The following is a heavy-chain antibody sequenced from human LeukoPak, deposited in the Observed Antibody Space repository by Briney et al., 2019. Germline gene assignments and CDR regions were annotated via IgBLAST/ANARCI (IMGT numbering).Heavy chain of an antibody. CDR1: GGSFSGYY. CDR2: INHSGST. V-gene: IGHV4-34*01. J-gene: IGHJ4*02. Sequence: SETLSLTCAVYGGSFSGYYWSWIRQPPGKGLEWIGEINHSGSTNYNPSLKSRVTISVDTSKNQFSLKLSSVTAADTAVYYCAREGFDYWGQGTLVTVSS. CDR3: AREGFDY.